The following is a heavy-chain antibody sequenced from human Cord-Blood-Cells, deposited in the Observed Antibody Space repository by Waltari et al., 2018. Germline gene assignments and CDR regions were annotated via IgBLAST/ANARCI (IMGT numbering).Heavy chain of an antibody. J-gene: IGHJ4*02. Sequence: QVQLVQSGAEVKKPGSSLRVSCKASGGTFSSYAISWVRQAPGQGLEWMGRIIPILGIANYAQKFQGRVTITADKSTSTAYMELSSLRSEDTAVYYCASHDGNYYDILTGYYFDYWGQGTLVTVSS. D-gene: IGHD3-9*01. CDR3: ASHDGNYYDILTGYYFDY. V-gene: IGHV1-69*09. CDR2: IIPILGIA. CDR1: GGTFSSYA.